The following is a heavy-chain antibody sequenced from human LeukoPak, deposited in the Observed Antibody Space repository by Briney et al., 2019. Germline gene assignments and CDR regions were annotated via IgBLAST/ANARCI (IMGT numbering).Heavy chain of an antibody. J-gene: IGHJ4*01. V-gene: IGHV3-7*01. CDR3: AREGFYFFDF. CDR1: GFTVSSTY. CDR2: IKQDGSEK. Sequence: GGSLRLSCLASGFTVSSTYMSWVRQVPGKGLEWVANIKQDGSEKTYADSVRGRFTIFRDNAKDSVYLQMNSLRAEDSAIYYCAREGFYFFDFWGQGTLVTVSS.